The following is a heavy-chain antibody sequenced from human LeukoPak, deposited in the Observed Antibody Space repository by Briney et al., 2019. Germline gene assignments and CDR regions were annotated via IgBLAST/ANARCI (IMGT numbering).Heavy chain of an antibody. V-gene: IGHV3-7*03. CDR3: ARDQYDTWSRRGNFDS. CDR2: IKLGGSEK. Sequence: GGSLRLSCVASGFTFGKYWMSWVRQAPGKGLEWVADIKLGGSEKNYVDSVKGRFTISRDNTKNSLYLQMNSLRAEDTAVFYCARDQYDTWSRRGNFDSWGQGTLVIVSS. CDR1: GFTFGKYW. J-gene: IGHJ4*02. D-gene: IGHD3-3*01.